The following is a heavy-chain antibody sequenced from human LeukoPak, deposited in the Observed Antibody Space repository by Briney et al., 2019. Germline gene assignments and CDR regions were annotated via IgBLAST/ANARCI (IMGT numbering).Heavy chain of an antibody. D-gene: IGHD6-19*01. CDR1: GFTFNIFA. CDR2: ISGSGIST. CDR3: VKEAVTPHFDY. J-gene: IGHJ4*02. Sequence: PGGSLRLSCAASGFTFNIFAMNWVRQASGRGLEWVSTISGSGISTYYADSVKGRFTISRDNSKNTLYLQINSLRDEDTAVYYCVKEAVTPHFDYWGQGTLVTVSS. V-gene: IGHV3-23*01.